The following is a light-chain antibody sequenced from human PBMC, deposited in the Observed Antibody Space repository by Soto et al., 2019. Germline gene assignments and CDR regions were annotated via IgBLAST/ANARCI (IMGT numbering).Light chain of an antibody. CDR1: QGISSY. CDR3: QQLNSYPRT. CDR2: AAS. Sequence: DIQLTQSPSFLSASVGDRVTITCRASQGISSYLAWSQQKPGKAPKLLSYAASTLQSGVPSRFSGSGSGTEFTLTISSLQPEDFATYCCQQLNSYPRTFGQGTKVEIK. V-gene: IGKV1-9*01. J-gene: IGKJ1*01.